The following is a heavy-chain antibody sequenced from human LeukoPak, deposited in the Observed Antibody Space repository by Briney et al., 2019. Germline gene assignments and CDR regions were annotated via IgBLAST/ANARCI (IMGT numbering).Heavy chain of an antibody. D-gene: IGHD3-10*01. CDR3: ARARGSGSSHFDY. CDR2: INHSGST. CDR1: GGSFSGYY. V-gene: IGHV4-34*01. Sequence: PSETLSVTCAVYGGSFSGYYWSWIRQPPGKGVEWIGEINHSGSTNYNPSLKSLVTISVDTSKNQFSLKLSSVTAADTAVYYCARARGSGSSHFDYWAQGTLVTVSS. J-gene: IGHJ4*02.